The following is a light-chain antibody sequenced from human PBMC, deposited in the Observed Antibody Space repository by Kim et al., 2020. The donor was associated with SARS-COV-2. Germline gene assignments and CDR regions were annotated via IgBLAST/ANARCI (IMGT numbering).Light chain of an antibody. J-gene: IGLJ2*01. V-gene: IGLV2-11*01. CDR2: AVY. CDR1: SGVVGDYNC. Sequence: GLASATSCTGASGVVGDYNCISRYQRRPGKAPKLILYAVYARPSGVPDRFSGSKSDNTASLTISGLRTEDAADYYCCSYAASDTLIFGGGTQLTVL. CDR3: CSYAASDTLI.